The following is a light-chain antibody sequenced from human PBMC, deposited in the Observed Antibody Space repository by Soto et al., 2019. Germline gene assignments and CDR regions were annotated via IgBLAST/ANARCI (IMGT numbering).Light chain of an antibody. Sequence: DVVMTQSPLSLPVSPGEPASISRRSSQNLLHPNGYNYLDWYLQKPGQSPQLLIYLGSNRASGVPDRFSGSGSGRDFTLKISRVEAEDVGVFYCMQSLQTPYTFGQGTKLEI. V-gene: IGKV2-28*01. CDR3: MQSLQTPYT. CDR2: LGS. J-gene: IGKJ2*01. CDR1: QNLLHPNGYNY.